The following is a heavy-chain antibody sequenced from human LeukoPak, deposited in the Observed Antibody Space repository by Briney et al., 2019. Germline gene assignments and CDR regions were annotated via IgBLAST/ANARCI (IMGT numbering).Heavy chain of an antibody. CDR1: GASISSSNYY. V-gene: IGHV4-39*07. J-gene: IGHJ4*02. CDR3: ARDATVTTGEPY. Sequence: SETLSLTCAVSGASISSSNYYWGWVRQSPGKGLEWIGNIYSSGSTYYNPSLKSRVTISVDTSKNQFSLKLSSVTAADTAVYYCARDATVTTGEPYWGQGTLVTVSS. CDR2: IYSSGST. D-gene: IGHD4-17*01.